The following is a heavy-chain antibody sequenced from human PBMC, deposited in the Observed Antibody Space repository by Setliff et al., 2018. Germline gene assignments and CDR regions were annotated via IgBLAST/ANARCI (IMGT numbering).Heavy chain of an antibody. CDR3: ARDYPGCSGGSCYENGMDV. CDR2: ISADNGNT. CDR1: GYNFTSYG. J-gene: IGHJ6*02. V-gene: IGHV1-18*01. D-gene: IGHD2-15*01. Sequence: ASVKVSCKASGYNFTSYGFSWVRQAPGQGLEGMGWISADNGNTNYAQKLQGRVTMTTDTSTSTAYMELRSLRSDDTAVYYCARDYPGCSGGSCYENGMDVWGQGTTVTVSS.